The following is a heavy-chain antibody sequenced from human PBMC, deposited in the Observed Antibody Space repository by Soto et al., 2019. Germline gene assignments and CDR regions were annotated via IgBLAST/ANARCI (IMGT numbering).Heavy chain of an antibody. Sequence: GASVKVSCKPSGYTFTGYYVHLVRQAPGQGLEWMGWINPNTGGTNSAQRFQGRVTMTRDTSISTAYMELSSLTSDDTAIYYCARDMGERAPFYYMDVWGKGTTVTVSS. V-gene: IGHV1-2*02. CDR1: GYTFTGYY. CDR2: INPNTGGT. J-gene: IGHJ6*03. D-gene: IGHD1-1*01. CDR3: ARDMGERAPFYYMDV.